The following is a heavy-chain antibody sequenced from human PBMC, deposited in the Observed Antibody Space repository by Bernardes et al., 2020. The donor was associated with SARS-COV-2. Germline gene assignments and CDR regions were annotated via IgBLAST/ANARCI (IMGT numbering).Heavy chain of an antibody. CDR1: GFTFSSYG. J-gene: IGHJ4*02. D-gene: IGHD6-13*01. V-gene: IGHV3-33*01. CDR2: IWYDVSNK. Sequence: GGSLRLSCAASGFTFSSYGMHWVRQAPGKGLEWVAVIWYDVSNKYYADPVKGRFTISRDNSKNTLYLQMNSLRAEDTAVYYCASPPDSYSSSWYSMFYWGQGTLVTVSS. CDR3: ASPPDSYSSSWYSMFY.